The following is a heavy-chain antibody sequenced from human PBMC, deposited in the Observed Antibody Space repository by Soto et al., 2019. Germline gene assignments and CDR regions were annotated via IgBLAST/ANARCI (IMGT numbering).Heavy chain of an antibody. V-gene: IGHV4-31*03. CDR2: NYYSGST. CDR1: GGSVNNANYF. CDR3: ARDADYGGSRGGMDV. Sequence: QVRLEESGPGLVKPSETLSLICSVSGGSVNNANYFWNWIRHHPENGLEWIGYNYYSGSTRYNPSFKTRATLSIDTSKNQFSLRLSSVTVADTGVYFCARDADYGGSRGGMDVWGRGTTVTVSS. D-gene: IGHD4-17*01. J-gene: IGHJ6*02.